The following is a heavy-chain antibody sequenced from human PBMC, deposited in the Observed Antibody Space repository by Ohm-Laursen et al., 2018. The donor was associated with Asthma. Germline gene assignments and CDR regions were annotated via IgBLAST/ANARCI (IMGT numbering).Heavy chain of an antibody. CDR3: ARIGPEWELPGREYSLHH. J-gene: IGHJ1*01. CDR2: ISTASTFI. V-gene: IGHV3-21*01. D-gene: IGHD1-26*01. Sequence: SLRLSCTAFGFTFSSYAMSWVRQAPGKGLEWVASISTASTFIYYADSVRGRFTTSRDNAKNLVFLQMNDVRAEDTALYYCARIGPEWELPGREYSLHHWGEGTLVTVSS. CDR1: GFTFSSYA.